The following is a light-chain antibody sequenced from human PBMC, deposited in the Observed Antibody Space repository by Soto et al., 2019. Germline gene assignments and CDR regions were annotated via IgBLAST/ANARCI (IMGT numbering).Light chain of an antibody. CDR3: QQSYSVPWT. CDR2: AAS. Sequence: DIQMTQTPSSLSASVGDRVIITCRASRTISSDINWYQQKPGQAPKFLIYAASSLQSGVPSRFSGSGSGTDFTLTISSLQPEDSATYFCQQSYSVPWTFGQGTKVEV. J-gene: IGKJ1*01. V-gene: IGKV1-39*01. CDR1: RTISSD.